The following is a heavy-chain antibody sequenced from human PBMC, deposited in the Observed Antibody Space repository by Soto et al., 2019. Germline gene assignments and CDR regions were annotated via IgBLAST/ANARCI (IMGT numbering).Heavy chain of an antibody. Sequence: SETLSLTCTVSGGSISSYYWTWIRQPPGKGLEWIGYIYYSGSTNYNPSLKSRVTISVDTSKNQFSLKLSSVTAADTAVYYCARTYYDFWSGYWRWFDPWGQGTLVTVSS. CDR2: IYYSGST. CDR3: ARTYYDFWSGYWRWFDP. CDR1: GGSISSYY. J-gene: IGHJ5*02. V-gene: IGHV4-59*01. D-gene: IGHD3-3*01.